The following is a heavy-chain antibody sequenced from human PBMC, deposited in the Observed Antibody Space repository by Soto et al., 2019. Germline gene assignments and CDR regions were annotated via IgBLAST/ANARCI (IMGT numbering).Heavy chain of an antibody. CDR2: IIPIFGTA. CDR1: GGTFSSYA. D-gene: IGHD3-10*01. CDR3: ARGFHYYGSGSYPGPIDY. J-gene: IGHJ4*02. Sequence: GASVKVSCKASGGTFSSYAISWVRQAPGQGLEWMGGIIPIFGTANYAQKFQGRVTITADESTSTAYMELSSLRSEDTAVYYCARGFHYYGSGSYPGPIDYWGQGTLVTVSS. V-gene: IGHV1-69*13.